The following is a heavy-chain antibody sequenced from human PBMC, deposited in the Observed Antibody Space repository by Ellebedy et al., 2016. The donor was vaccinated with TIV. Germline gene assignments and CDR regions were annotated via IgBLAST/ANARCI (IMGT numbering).Heavy chain of an antibody. Sequence: SETLSLTXAVYGGSFSGYYWSWIRQPPGKGLEWIGEISHSGNTNYNPSLKSRITISVDTSKNQFSLKVSSVAAADTAVYYCARQPTGYPNWFDSWGQGALVTVSS. CDR1: GGSFSGYY. V-gene: IGHV4-34*01. CDR2: ISHSGNT. J-gene: IGHJ5*01. CDR3: ARQPTGYPNWFDS. D-gene: IGHD3-9*01.